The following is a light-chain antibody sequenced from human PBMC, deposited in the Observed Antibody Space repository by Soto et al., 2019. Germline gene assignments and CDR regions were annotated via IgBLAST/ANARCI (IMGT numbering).Light chain of an antibody. CDR1: QSVSSSY. CDR3: QQSYSTPQGLT. J-gene: IGKJ4*01. Sequence: EILLTQSPGTLSVSPGERATLSCRSRQSVSSSYLAWYQQKPGQAPRLLIYEASNRATGIPARFSGSGSGADFTLTISSLQPEDFATYYCQQSYSTPQGLTFGGGTKVDIK. V-gene: IGKV3D-20*02. CDR2: EAS.